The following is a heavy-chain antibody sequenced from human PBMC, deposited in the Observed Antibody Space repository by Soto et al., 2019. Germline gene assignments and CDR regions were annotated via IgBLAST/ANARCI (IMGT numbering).Heavy chain of an antibody. V-gene: IGHV3-23*01. CDR1: IFSFDIYA. CDR2: TTGSCGTA. J-gene: IGHJ6*02. D-gene: IGHD5-12*01. Sequence: EVQLLESGGGLVQPGGSLRLSCAASIFSFDIYAMSLVRQAPGKGLEWVSATTGSCGTAYYAGSVKGRFTISRDNSKNTMYLQMNSLRAEDTAVYYCAKHSGYDHYYGMGVWGQGTTFTVSS. CDR3: AKHSGYDHYYGMGV.